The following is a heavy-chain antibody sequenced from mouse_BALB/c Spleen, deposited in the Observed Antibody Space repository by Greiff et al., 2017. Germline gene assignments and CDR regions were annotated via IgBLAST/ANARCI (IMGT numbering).Heavy chain of an antibody. CDR1: GFTFSSYA. CDR3: ARGELLFDY. CDR2: ISSGGST. J-gene: IGHJ2*01. D-gene: IGHD2-12*01. V-gene: IGHV5-6-5*01. Sequence: EVKVVESGGGLVKPGGSLKLSCAASGFTFSSYAMSWVRQTPEKRLEWVASISSGGSTYYPDSVKGRFTISRDNARNILYLQMSSLRSEDTAMYYCARGELLFDYWGQGTTLTVSS.